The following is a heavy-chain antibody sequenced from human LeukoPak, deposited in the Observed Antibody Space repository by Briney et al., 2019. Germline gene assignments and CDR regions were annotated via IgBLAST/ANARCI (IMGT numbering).Heavy chain of an antibody. D-gene: IGHD6-6*01. CDR3: AAYSSSSGY. CDR2: ISYDGSNK. Sequence: PGGSLRLSCAASGFTFSSYGMHWVRQAPGKGLEWVAVISYDGSNKYYADSVKGRSTISRDNSKNTLYLQMNSLRAEDTAVYYCAAYSSSSGYWGQGTLVTVSS. V-gene: IGHV3-30*03. CDR1: GFTFSSYG. J-gene: IGHJ4*02.